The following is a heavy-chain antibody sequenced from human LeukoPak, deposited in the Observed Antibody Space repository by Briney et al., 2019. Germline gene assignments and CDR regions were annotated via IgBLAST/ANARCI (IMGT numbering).Heavy chain of an antibody. V-gene: IGHV3-21*01. J-gene: IGHJ4*02. CDR1: GFTFSSYS. CDR2: ISSSSSYK. CDR3: ARSAAGTYY. D-gene: IGHD1-1*01. Sequence: GGSLRLSCVASGFTFSSYSMNWVRQAPGKGLEWVSSISSSSSYKYYTDSVKGRFTISGDNAKNSLYLQMNNLRAEDTAVYYCARSAAGTYYWGQGTLVTVSS.